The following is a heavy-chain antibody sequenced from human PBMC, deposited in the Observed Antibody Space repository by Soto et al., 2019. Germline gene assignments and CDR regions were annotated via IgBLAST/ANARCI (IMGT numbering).Heavy chain of an antibody. D-gene: IGHD3-16*02. CDR1: GLTFSSYA. Sequence: GGSMRLSCAASGLTFSSYAMSWVRQAPGKGLEWVSAISGSGGSTYYADSVKGRFTISRDNSKNTLYLQMNSLRAEDTAVYYCAKDPWGRGVIVVYFDYWAREPWSPSPQ. V-gene: IGHV3-23*01. J-gene: IGHJ4*02. CDR2: ISGSGGST. CDR3: AKDPWGRGVIVVYFDY.